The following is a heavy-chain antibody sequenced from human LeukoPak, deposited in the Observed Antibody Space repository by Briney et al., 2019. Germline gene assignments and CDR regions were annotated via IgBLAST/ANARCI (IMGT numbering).Heavy chain of an antibody. D-gene: IGHD6-19*01. V-gene: IGHV3-53*01. CDR3: AKPSGGWSPFDC. J-gene: IGHJ4*02. CDR2: IFSGGST. CDR1: GFTVSSNY. Sequence: TGGSLRLSCAASGFTVSSNYMSWVRQAPGKGLEWVSLIFSGGSTYYADSVKGRFTISRDNSKNTLYLQMNSLRAEDTAVYYCAKPSGGWSPFDCWGQGTLVTVSS.